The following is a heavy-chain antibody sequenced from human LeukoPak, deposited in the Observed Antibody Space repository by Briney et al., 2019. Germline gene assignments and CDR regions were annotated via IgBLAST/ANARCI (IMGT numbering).Heavy chain of an antibody. CDR1: GFTFSTFS. Sequence: PGGSLRLSCAASGFTFSTFSMNWVRQAPGKGPEWVSYISSGSSTTYYADSVKGRFTISRDNAKNSLYLQMNSLRAEDTAVYYCARGGSSSGLLIDYWGQGTLVTVSS. V-gene: IGHV3-48*04. CDR3: ARGGSSSGLLIDY. J-gene: IGHJ4*02. CDR2: ISSGSSTT. D-gene: IGHD6-6*01.